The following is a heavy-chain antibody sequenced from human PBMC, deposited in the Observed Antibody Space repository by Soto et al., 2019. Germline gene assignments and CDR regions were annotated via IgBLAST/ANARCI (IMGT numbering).Heavy chain of an antibody. V-gene: IGHV4-59*01. J-gene: IGHJ6*03. Sequence: SETLSLTCTVSGGSISSYYWSWIRQPPGKGLEWIGYIYYSGSTNYNPSLKSRVTISVDTSKNQFSLKLSSVTAADTAVYYCARGRDYTPLYYYMDVWGEGTTVTVSS. D-gene: IGHD4-17*01. CDR1: GGSISSYY. CDR3: ARGRDYTPLYYYMDV. CDR2: IYYSGST.